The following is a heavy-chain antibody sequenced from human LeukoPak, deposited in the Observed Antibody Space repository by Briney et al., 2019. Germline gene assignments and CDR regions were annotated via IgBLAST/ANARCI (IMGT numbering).Heavy chain of an antibody. V-gene: IGHV3-7*01. CDR3: ARDPTIFGVVIVPDY. D-gene: IGHD3-3*01. Sequence: NPGGSLRLSCAASGFTFSNYWMSWVRQAPGKGLEWVANIKQDGSEKYYVDSVKGRFTISRDNAKNSLYLQMNSLRAEDTAVYYCARDPTIFGVVIVPDYWGQGTLVTVSS. J-gene: IGHJ4*02. CDR2: IKQDGSEK. CDR1: GFTFSNYW.